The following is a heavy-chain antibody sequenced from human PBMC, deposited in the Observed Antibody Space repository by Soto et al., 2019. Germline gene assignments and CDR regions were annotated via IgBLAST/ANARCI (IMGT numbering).Heavy chain of an antibody. Sequence: QVQLQQWGAGLLKPSETLSLTCAVYGGSFSGYYWSWIRQPPGKGLEWIGEINHSGSTNYNPSLKSRVTISVDTFKNQFSLKLSSVTAADTAVYYCARALIDSSGYYVGDWFDPWGQGTLVTVSS. J-gene: IGHJ5*02. D-gene: IGHD3-22*01. CDR1: GGSFSGYY. CDR3: ARALIDSSGYYVGDWFDP. CDR2: INHSGST. V-gene: IGHV4-34*01.